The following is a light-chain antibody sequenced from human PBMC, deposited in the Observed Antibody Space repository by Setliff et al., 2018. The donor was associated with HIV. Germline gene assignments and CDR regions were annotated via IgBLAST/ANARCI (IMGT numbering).Light chain of an antibody. CDR3: QSYDSSLSGYV. Sequence: QSVLTQPPSVSGAPGQRVTISCTGSRSNIGAGYDVQWYQQLPGTAPKLAMFGNSNRPSGVPDRFSDSKSGTSASLAISGLQAEDEADYYCQSYDSSLSGYVFGTGTKVTV. CDR2: GNS. V-gene: IGLV1-40*01. J-gene: IGLJ1*01. CDR1: RSNIGAGYD.